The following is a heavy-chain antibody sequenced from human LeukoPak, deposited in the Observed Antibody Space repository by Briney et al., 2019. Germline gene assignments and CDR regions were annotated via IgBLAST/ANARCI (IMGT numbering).Heavy chain of an antibody. Sequence: GGSLRLSCAASRFTFSSYSMNWVRQAPGKGLEWVSSISSSSSSTYTYYADSVKGRFTISRDNSKNTLYLQMNSLRVEDTAVYYCARVGTVDTAMGNFDFWGQGTLVTVSS. J-gene: IGHJ4*02. CDR2: ISSSSSSTYT. CDR3: ARVGTVDTAMGNFDF. D-gene: IGHD5-18*01. V-gene: IGHV3-21*01. CDR1: RFTFSSYS.